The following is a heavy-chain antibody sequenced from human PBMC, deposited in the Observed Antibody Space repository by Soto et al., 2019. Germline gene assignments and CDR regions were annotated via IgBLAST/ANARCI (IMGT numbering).Heavy chain of an antibody. J-gene: IGHJ4*02. CDR1: GFIFNDFY. CDR3: ARGGNYFH. Sequence: QIQLVQSGPEVKRPGASVKLSCKVSGFIFNDFYINWVRRAPGQGLEWMGWVDPGNGGTHFAQQFRGRVSITRDTAITTVYLELTSLTTDDTAVYYCARGGNYFHWGQGSLVTVSS. CDR2: VDPGNGGT. D-gene: IGHD3-22*01. V-gene: IGHV1-2*02.